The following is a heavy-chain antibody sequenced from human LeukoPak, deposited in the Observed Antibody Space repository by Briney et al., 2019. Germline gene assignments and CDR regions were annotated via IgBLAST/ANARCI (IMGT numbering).Heavy chain of an antibody. D-gene: IGHD5-18*01. Sequence: SETLSLTCTVSGGSISSGSYYWSWIRQPAGKGLEWIGRIYTSGSTNYNPSLKSRVTMSVDTSKNQFSLKLSSVTAADTAVYYCARALRYSYGVFDYWGQGTLVTVSS. CDR2: IYTSGST. CDR1: GGSISSGSYY. J-gene: IGHJ4*02. CDR3: ARALRYSYGVFDY. V-gene: IGHV4-61*02.